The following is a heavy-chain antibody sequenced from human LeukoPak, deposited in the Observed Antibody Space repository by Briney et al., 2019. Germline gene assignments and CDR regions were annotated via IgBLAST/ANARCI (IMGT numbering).Heavy chain of an antibody. V-gene: IGHV3-21*01. J-gene: IGHJ3*02. CDR3: ARFPTYPNGAFDI. CDR1: GFTFSSYS. D-gene: IGHD2-8*01. Sequence: GGSLRLSCAASGFTFSSYSMNWVRQAPGKGLEWVSSISSSSSYIYYADSVKGRFAISRDNAKNSLYLQMNSLRAEDTAVYYCARFPTYPNGAFDIWGQGTMVTVSS. CDR2: ISSSSSYI.